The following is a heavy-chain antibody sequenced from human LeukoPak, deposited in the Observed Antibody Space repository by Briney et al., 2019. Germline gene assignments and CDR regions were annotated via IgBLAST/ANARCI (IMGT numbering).Heavy chain of an antibody. D-gene: IGHD3-22*01. CDR1: GFTFSSNY. J-gene: IGHJ4*02. V-gene: IGHV3-53*01. Sequence: GGSLRLSCAASGFTFSSNYMSWVRQAPGKGLEWVSVIYSGGSTYYADSVKGRFTISRDHSKNPLYLQMNSLRAEDTAVYYCARAVDLYYYDSSGYLVWYYWGQGTLVTVSS. CDR3: ARAVDLYYYDSSGYLVWYY. CDR2: IYSGGST.